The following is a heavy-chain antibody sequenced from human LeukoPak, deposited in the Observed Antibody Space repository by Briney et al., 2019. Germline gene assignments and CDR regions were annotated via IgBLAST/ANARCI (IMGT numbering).Heavy chain of an antibody. J-gene: IGHJ5*02. CDR3: ASRVETAMANWFDP. V-gene: IGHV1-69*06. D-gene: IGHD5-18*01. CDR2: IIPIFGTA. Sequence: GASVKVSCKASGGTFSSYAISWVRQAPGQGLEWMGGIIPIFGTANYAQKFQGRVTITADKSTSTAYMELSSLRSEDTAVYYCASRVETAMANWFDPWGQGTLVTVSS. CDR1: GGTFSSYA.